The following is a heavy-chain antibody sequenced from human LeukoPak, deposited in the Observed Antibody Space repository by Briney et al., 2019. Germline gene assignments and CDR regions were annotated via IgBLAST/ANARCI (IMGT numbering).Heavy chain of an antibody. Sequence: LRLSCAASGFTFSSYAMSWLRQPPGKGLEWIGYIYYSGSTYYNPSLKSRVTISVDTSKNQFSLKLSSVTAGDTSVYYCASIDGYSDYYFDYWGQGTLVTVSS. CDR3: ASIDGYSDYYFDY. D-gene: IGHD5-24*01. V-gene: IGHV4-30-4*08. CDR1: GFTFSSYA. CDR2: IYYSGST. J-gene: IGHJ4*02.